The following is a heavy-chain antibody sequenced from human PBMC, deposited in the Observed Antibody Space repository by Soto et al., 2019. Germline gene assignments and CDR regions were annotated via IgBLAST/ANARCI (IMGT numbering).Heavy chain of an antibody. Sequence: GGSLRLSCAASGFTFSSYWMHWVRQAPGKGLVWVSRINSDGSSTSYADSVKGRFTISRDNAKNTLYLQMNSLRAEDTAVYYCARERRGRRSPKWELTDFDYWGQGTLVTVSS. CDR2: INSDGSST. V-gene: IGHV3-74*01. D-gene: IGHD1-26*01. CDR3: ARERRGRRSPKWELTDFDY. CDR1: GFTFSSYW. J-gene: IGHJ4*02.